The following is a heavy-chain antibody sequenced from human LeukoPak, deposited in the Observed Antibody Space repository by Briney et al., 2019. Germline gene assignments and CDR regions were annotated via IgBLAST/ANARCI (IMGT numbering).Heavy chain of an antibody. Sequence: GGSLRLSCAASGFTFSSYSMNWVRQAPGKGLEWVSSISSSSSYIYYAGSVKGRFTISRDNAKNSLYLQMNSLRAEDTAVYYCARDHPMVRDKFDYWGQGTLVTVSS. CDR2: ISSSSSYI. J-gene: IGHJ4*02. D-gene: IGHD3-10*01. CDR3: ARDHPMVRDKFDY. CDR1: GFTFSSYS. V-gene: IGHV3-21*01.